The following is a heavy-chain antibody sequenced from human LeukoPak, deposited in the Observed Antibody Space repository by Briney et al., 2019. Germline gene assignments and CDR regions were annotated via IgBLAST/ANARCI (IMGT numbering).Heavy chain of an antibody. Sequence: GESLKISCKGSGYSFSYDWIGWVRQMPGKGLEWMGIIFPGDSETRYSPCFQGQVPLSADKSINTAFLQWNSLKASDTGMYYCARRRDEYNYFFVHWGQGTLVTVSS. D-gene: IGHD5-24*01. CDR1: GYSFSYDW. V-gene: IGHV5-51*01. CDR2: IFPGDSET. CDR3: ARRRDEYNYFFVH. J-gene: IGHJ4*02.